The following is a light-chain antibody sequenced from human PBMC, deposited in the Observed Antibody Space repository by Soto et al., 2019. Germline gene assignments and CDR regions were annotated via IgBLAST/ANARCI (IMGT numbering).Light chain of an antibody. CDR1: HTINNW. J-gene: IGKJ4*01. Sequence: DIQMTQSPSALSASVGDRVTFTCRASHTINNWLAWYQQKPGRAPKLLIYKASTLASGVPSRFSGSVSGTEFTLTVSSLQADDFATDYCQQYNAYKALTFGGGTKVTIK. V-gene: IGKV1-5*03. CDR2: KAS. CDR3: QQYNAYKALT.